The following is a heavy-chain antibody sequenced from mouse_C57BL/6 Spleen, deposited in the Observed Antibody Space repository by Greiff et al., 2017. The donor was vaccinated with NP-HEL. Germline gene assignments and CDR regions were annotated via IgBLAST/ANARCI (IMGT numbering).Heavy chain of an antibody. J-gene: IGHJ4*01. Sequence: QVQLQQPGAELVKPGASVKLSCKASGYTFTSYWMQWVKQRPGQGLEWIGEIDPSDSYTNYNQKFKGKATLTVDTSSSTAYMQLSSLTSEDSAVYYCARWTYDYNAMDYWGQGTSVTVSS. CDR2: IDPSDSYT. D-gene: IGHD6-5*01. V-gene: IGHV1-50*01. CDR1: GYTFTSYW. CDR3: ARWTYDYNAMDY.